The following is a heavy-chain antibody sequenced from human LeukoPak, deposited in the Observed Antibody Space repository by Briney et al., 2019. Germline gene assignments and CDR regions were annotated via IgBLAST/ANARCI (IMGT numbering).Heavy chain of an antibody. CDR1: GYTFTSYY. J-gene: IGHJ4*02. CDR3: ARDLIKSPPGGTFDY. D-gene: IGHD3-16*01. CDR2: INPSGGST. Sequence: ASVKVSCKASGYTFTSYYMHWVRQAPGQGPEWMGIINPSGGSTSCAQKFQGRVTMTRDMSTSTVYMELSSLRSEDTAVYYCARDLIKSPPGGTFDYWGQGTLVTVSS. V-gene: IGHV1-46*01.